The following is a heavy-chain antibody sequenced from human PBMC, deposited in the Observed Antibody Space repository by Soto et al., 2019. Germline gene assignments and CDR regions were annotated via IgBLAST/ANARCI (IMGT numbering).Heavy chain of an antibody. Sequence: QVQLVQSGAEVKKPGSSVKVSCKASGGTFSSYAISWVRQAPGQGLEWMGGIIPIFGTANYAQKFQGRVTITADESTSTAYLELSSLRSEDTAVYYCNREIAAAGTNIYWGQGTLVTVSS. J-gene: IGHJ4*02. V-gene: IGHV1-69*01. CDR3: NREIAAAGTNIY. CDR1: GGTFSSYA. CDR2: IIPIFGTA. D-gene: IGHD6-13*01.